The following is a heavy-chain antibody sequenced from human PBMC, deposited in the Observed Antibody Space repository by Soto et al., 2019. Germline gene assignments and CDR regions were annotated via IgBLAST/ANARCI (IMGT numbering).Heavy chain of an antibody. J-gene: IGHJ4*02. CDR3: ARGPRGLYHHDY. V-gene: IGHV3-74*01. CDR2: INMDGSST. Sequence: EVQLVESGGGLVQPGGSLRLSCAASGFTFSGDWMHWVRQAAGKGLVWVSRINMDGSSTNYADSVKGRFTISRDNAKNRLYLQMNILIVADTAVYYWARGPRGLYHHDYWGKGAMVTVSS. D-gene: IGHD2-2*01. CDR1: GFTFSGDW.